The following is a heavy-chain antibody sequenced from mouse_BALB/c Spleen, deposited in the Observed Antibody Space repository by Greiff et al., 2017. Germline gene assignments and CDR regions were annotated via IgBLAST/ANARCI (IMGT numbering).Heavy chain of an antibody. D-gene: IGHD1-2*01. J-gene: IGHJ4*01. CDR2: ISSGGSYT. Sequence: EVQGVESGGDLVKPGGSLKLSCAASGFTFSSYGMSWVRQTPDKRLEWVATISSGGSYTYYPDSVKGRFTISRDNAKNTLYLQMSSLKSEDTAMYYCARHEGTTATPYYYAMDYWGQGTSVTVSS. CDR3: ARHEGTTATPYYYAMDY. V-gene: IGHV5-6*01. CDR1: GFTFSSYG.